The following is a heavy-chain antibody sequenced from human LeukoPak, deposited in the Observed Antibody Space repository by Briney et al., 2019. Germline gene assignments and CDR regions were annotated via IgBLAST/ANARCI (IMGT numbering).Heavy chain of an antibody. CDR1: GYTFTAYY. D-gene: IGHD5-18*01. V-gene: IGHV1-2*02. J-gene: IGHJ5*02. Sequence: ASVKVSCKASGYTFTAYYMHWVRQAPGQGLEWMGWINANSGDTNYAQKFQGRVTMTRDTSISTVYMDLTRLRSDDTAVYYCARVRDGYSYGTNWFDPWGQGTLVTVSS. CDR2: INANSGDT. CDR3: ARVRDGYSYGTNWFDP.